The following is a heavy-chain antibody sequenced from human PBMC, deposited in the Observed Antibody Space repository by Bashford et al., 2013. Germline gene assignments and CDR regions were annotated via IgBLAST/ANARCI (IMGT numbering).Heavy chain of an antibody. Sequence: GSLRLSCAASGFTFSTYAMSWVRQAPGQGLEWVSGISGSGGSTYYADSVKGRFTISRDNSKNTLYLQMNSLRTEDTAVYYCAKALRGQPMTTVTTRHRDSNRWFYFDYWGQGTLVTVSS. CDR1: GFTFSTYA. CDR2: ISGSGGST. V-gene: IGHV3-23*01. J-gene: IGHJ4*02. CDR3: AKALRGQPMTTVTTRHRDSNRWFYFDY. D-gene: IGHD4-17*01.